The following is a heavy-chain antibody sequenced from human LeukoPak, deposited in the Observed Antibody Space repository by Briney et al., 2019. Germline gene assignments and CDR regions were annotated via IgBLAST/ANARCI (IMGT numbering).Heavy chain of an antibody. CDR1: EFTFSSYA. J-gene: IGHJ6*03. Sequence: GGSLRLSCAASEFTFSSYAMHWVRQAPGKGLQWVALISYDGGNKYYADSVKGRFTISRDNAKNSLYLQMNSLRAEDTAVYYCARDSSHCSGGSCYYYYYYMDVWGKGTTVTISS. V-gene: IGHV3-30*07. CDR3: ARDSSHCSGGSCYYYYYYMDV. D-gene: IGHD2-15*01. CDR2: ISYDGGNK.